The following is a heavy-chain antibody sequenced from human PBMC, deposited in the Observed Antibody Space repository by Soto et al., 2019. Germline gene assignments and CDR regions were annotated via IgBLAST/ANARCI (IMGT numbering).Heavy chain of an antibody. CDR1: GGTFSSYA. V-gene: IGHV1-69*01. CDR2: IIPIFGTA. J-gene: IGHJ4*02. D-gene: IGHD4-17*01. CDR3: ARDKGDYAVLYFDY. Sequence: QVQLVQSGAEVKKPGSSVTVSCKASGGTFSSYAISWVRQAPGQGLEWMGGIIPIFGTANYAQKFQGRVTITADESTSTAYMELSSLRSEDTAVYYCARDKGDYAVLYFDYWGQGTLVTVSS.